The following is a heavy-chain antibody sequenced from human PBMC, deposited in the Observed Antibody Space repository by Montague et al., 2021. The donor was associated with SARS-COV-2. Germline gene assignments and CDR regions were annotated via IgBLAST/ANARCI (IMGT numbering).Heavy chain of an antibody. D-gene: IGHD6-19*01. CDR1: GGSISSYY. CDR3: ARGSGWMGNAFDI. V-gene: IGHV4-59*01. J-gene: IGHJ3*02. Sequence: SETLSLTCTVSGGSISSYYWSWIRQPPGKGLEWIGYIYYSGSTNYNSSLKSRVTISVDTSKNQFPLKLSSVTAADTAVYYCARGSGWMGNAFDIWGQGTMVTVSS. CDR2: IYYSGST.